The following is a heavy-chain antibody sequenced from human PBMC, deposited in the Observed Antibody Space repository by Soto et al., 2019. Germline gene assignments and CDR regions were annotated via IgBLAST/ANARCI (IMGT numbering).Heavy chain of an antibody. CDR3: ATQPVVVVPAAEMMHDCYSYGMDV. CDR2: IYPGDSET. D-gene: IGHD2-2*01. Sequence: PGASQKISCEGSDYSSTRYLNGEVRRLPEKRLEWMGIIYPGDSETRYSPSFQGQVTISADKTISAAYLQWSCMKASDTAMYYCATQPVVVVPAAEMMHDCYSYGMDVRGQGTTVTVSS. V-gene: IGHV5-51*01. CDR1: DYSSTRYL. J-gene: IGHJ6*02.